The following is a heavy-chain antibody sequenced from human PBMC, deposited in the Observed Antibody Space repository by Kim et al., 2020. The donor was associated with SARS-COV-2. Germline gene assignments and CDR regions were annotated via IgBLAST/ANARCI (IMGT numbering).Heavy chain of an antibody. J-gene: IGHJ4*02. CDR1: GYTFTNYA. CDR3: ARDTSGVADPFDY. Sequence: ASVKVSCKASGYTFTNYAIDWVRQAPGQGPECMGWISPSTGKPTYAQGFTGRFVFSLDTSVNTAYLQISSLKAEDTAFYYCARDTSGVADPFDYWGQGTLVTVSS. CDR2: ISPSTGKP. D-gene: IGHD6-19*01. V-gene: IGHV7-4-1*02.